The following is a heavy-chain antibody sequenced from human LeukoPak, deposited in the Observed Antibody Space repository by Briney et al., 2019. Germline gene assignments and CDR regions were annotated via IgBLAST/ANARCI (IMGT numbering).Heavy chain of an antibody. D-gene: IGHD3-3*01. V-gene: IGHV3-30*02. Sequence: PGGSLRLSCTASGFTFSSYGMHWVRQAPGKGLEWVAFIRYDGSNKYYADSVKGRFTISRDNSKNTLYLQMNSLRAEDTAVYYCAKEEDDFWSGYYGYWGQGTLVTVSS. CDR1: GFTFSSYG. J-gene: IGHJ4*02. CDR3: AKEEDDFWSGYYGY. CDR2: IRYDGSNK.